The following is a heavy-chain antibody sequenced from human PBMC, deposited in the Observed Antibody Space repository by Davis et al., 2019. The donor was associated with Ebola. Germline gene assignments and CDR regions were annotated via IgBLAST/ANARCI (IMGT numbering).Heavy chain of an antibody. CDR1: GFTFSNAY. V-gene: IGHV3-15*01. Sequence: GGSLRLSCAASGFTFSNAYMNWVRQTPGKGLEWVGRIKSETYGGTTDYASPVQGRFTISRDDSRNTLVLEMSSLKIEDTGVYYCTSSYDDFWSGFYDWGQGTLVTVSS. J-gene: IGHJ4*02. CDR2: IKSETYGGTT. CDR3: TSSYDDFWSGFYD. D-gene: IGHD3-3*01.